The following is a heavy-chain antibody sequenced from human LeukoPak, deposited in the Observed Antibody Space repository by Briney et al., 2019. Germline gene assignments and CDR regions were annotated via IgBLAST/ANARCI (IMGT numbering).Heavy chain of an antibody. Sequence: PSETLSLTCTVSGGSISSGGYYWSWIRQHPGKGLEWIGYIYYSGSTYYNPSLKSRVTISVDTSKNQFSLKLSSVTAADTAVYYCALKTIAARPGPTYYYYGMDVWGQGTTVTVSS. CDR1: GGSISSGGYY. V-gene: IGHV4-31*03. CDR3: ALKTIAARPGPTYYYYGMDV. CDR2: IYYSGST. D-gene: IGHD6-6*01. J-gene: IGHJ6*02.